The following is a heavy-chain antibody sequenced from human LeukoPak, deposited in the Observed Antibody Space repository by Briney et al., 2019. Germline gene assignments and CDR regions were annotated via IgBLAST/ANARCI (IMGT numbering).Heavy chain of an antibody. CDR1: GGTFSSYA. D-gene: IGHD5-24*01. V-gene: IGHV1-69*13. CDR3: ARAFTTGRGGWLQLVFDY. Sequence: GASVKVSCKASGGTFSSYAISWVRQAPGQGLEWMGGIIPIFGTANYAQKFQGRVTITADESTSTAYMELSSLRSEDTAVYYCARAFTTGRGGWLQLVFDYWGQGTLVTVSS. J-gene: IGHJ4*02. CDR2: IIPIFGTA.